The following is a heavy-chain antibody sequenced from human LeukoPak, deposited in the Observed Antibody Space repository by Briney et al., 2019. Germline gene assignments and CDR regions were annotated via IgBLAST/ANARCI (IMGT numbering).Heavy chain of an antibody. Sequence: NPSETLSLTCTVSGGSISSGSDYWSWIRQPAGKGLEWIGHIYTSGSTSYNPSLQSRVTISVDTSKHQFSLKLSSVTAADTAVYYCARSTAALVMIFDYWGQGTLVTVSS. CDR3: ARSTAALVMIFDY. J-gene: IGHJ4*02. CDR1: GGSISSGSDY. V-gene: IGHV4-61*09. D-gene: IGHD6-6*01. CDR2: IYTSGST.